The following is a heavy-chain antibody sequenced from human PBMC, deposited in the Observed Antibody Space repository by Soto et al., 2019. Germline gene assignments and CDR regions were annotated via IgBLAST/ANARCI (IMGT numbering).Heavy chain of an antibody. D-gene: IGHD3-10*01. CDR2: MHADTGNT. Sequence: ASVKVSCKTSGNTFTNLDLNWVRQAPXQGLDWMGWMHADTGNTGHAQRFQGRVSMTRNTSISTTYMELSSLRAEDTAVYYCAKDLRGSGSYYYYYYGMDVWGQGTTVTVSS. CDR1: GNTFTNLD. CDR3: AKDLRGSGSYYYYYYGMDV. V-gene: IGHV1-8*01. J-gene: IGHJ6*02.